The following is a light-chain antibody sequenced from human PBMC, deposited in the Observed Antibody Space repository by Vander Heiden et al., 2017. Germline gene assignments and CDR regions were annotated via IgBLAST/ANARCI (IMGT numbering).Light chain of an antibody. J-gene: IGKJ1*01. Sequence: IQMTQSPSSLSASVGDRITITCRASQSISNYLNWYQQKPGNAPKLLISAAASLQNGGSSRCSGSGSGTDVALTTSSLQPEDFAAYYCQQRYNSTWTFGQGTKVXIK. CDR3: QQRYNSTWT. CDR2: AAA. V-gene: IGKV1-39*01. CDR1: QSISNY.